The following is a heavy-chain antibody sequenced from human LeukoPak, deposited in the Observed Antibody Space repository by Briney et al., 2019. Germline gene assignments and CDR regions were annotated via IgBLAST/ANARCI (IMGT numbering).Heavy chain of an antibody. CDR3: ARHYGP. CDR1: GDSITNSNYF. V-gene: IGHV4-39*01. J-gene: IGHJ4*02. Sequence: PSETLSLTCTVSGDSITNSNYFWGWIRQPPGQGLEWIGEVFYNGNTHYNPSLKSRVTISVDTTKNQFSLKLNSVTATDTAVYYCARHYGPWGQGTLVTVSS. CDR2: VFYNGNT. D-gene: IGHD3-10*01.